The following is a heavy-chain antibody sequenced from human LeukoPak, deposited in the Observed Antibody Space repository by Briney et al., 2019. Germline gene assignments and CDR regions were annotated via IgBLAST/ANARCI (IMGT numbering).Heavy chain of an antibody. CDR1: GGSISSGDYY. Sequence: SETLSLTCTVSGGSISSGDYYWSWIRQPPGKGLEWIGYIYYSGSTYFNPSLKSRVTISIDTSKNQFSLKLSSVTAADTAVYYCARFGKHLSITIFWPYYFDYWGQGTLVTVSS. V-gene: IGHV4-30-4*01. D-gene: IGHD3-9*01. J-gene: IGHJ4*02. CDR3: ARFGKHLSITIFWPYYFDY. CDR2: IYYSGST.